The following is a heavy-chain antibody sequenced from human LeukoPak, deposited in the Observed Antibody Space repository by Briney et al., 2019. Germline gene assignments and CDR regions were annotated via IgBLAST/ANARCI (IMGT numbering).Heavy chain of an antibody. V-gene: IGHV4-34*01. J-gene: IGHJ2*01. D-gene: IGHD1-26*01. Sequence: SETLSLTCAVYGGSFSGYYWSWIRQPPGKGLGWIGETNHSGSTNYNPSLKSRVTISVDTSKNQFSLKLSSVTAADTAVYYCARGATNRRWYFDLWGRGTLVTVSS. CDR2: TNHSGST. CDR3: ARGATNRRWYFDL. CDR1: GGSFSGYY.